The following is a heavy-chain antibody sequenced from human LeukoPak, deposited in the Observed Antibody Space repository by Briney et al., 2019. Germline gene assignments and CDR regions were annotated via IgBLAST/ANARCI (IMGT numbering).Heavy chain of an antibody. D-gene: IGHD1-14*01. Sequence: QKFQGRVTITADDSTSTAYMELNSLRSEDTAVYYCASGSGAWYKEFDYWGQGTLVTVSS. CDR3: ASGSGAWYKEFDY. J-gene: IGHJ4*02. V-gene: IGHV1-69*01.